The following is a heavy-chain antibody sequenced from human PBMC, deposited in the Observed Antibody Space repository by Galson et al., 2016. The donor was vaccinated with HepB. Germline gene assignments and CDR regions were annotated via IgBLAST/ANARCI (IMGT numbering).Heavy chain of an antibody. J-gene: IGHJ4*02. CDR3: ARSGWQNDY. V-gene: IGHV7-4-1*02. CDR1: GYTFSNYA. Sequence: SVKVSCKASGYTFSNYAINWVRQAPGQGLQWMGWIHTSTGTPTYAQGFTGRFVFSLDTSVSTAYLQISSLKADDTAIYYCARSGWQNDYWGQGTLVTVSA. D-gene: IGHD6-19*01. CDR2: IHTSTGTP.